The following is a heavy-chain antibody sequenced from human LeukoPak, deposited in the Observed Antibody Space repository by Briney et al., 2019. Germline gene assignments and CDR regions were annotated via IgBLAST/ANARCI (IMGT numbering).Heavy chain of an antibody. D-gene: IGHD6-13*01. CDR3: AKDRRAYCSSCLLDY. V-gene: IGHV3-23*01. CDR2: ISDTGHRI. CDR1: GFIFHTYA. J-gene: IGHJ4*02. Sequence: QPGGSLRLSCAASGFIFHTYAMTWVRQAPGRGLEWVSSISDTGHRIYYADSVKGRFTISRDNSKNILYLQMSNLRAEDTAIYYCAKDRRAYCSSCLLDYWGQGTLVTVSS.